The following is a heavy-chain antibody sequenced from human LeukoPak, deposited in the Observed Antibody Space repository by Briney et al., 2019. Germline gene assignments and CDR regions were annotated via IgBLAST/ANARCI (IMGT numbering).Heavy chain of an antibody. CDR2: ISLSGSNI. D-gene: IGHD3-16*01. J-gene: IGHJ4*02. CDR3: VRDSRLISPQGPTYVDS. Sequence: GGSLRLPCAASGFTFSDYYMSWIRQAPGKGLEWISDISLSGSNIYYADSVKGRFTISRDNVKNSLYLEMSSLRADDTAMYYCVRDSRLISPQGPTYVDSWGQGTLVTVSS. V-gene: IGHV3-11*01. CDR1: GFTFSDYY.